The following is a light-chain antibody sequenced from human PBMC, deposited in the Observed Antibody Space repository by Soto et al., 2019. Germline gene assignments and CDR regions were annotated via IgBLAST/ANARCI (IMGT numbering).Light chain of an antibody. CDR2: AAS. J-gene: IGKJ1*01. CDR1: QSISGY. Sequence: DIPMTQSPSSLSASVGDRVTITCRASQSISGYLNWFQQKPGKAPKLLIYAASSLESGVPSRFTGSGSGTDFTLTISSLQPEDFATYYCQQSYSAPRTFGLGTKVEIK. V-gene: IGKV1-39*01. CDR3: QQSYSAPRT.